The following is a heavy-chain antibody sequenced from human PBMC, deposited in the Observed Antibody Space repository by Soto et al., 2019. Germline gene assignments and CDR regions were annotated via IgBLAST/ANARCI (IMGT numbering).Heavy chain of an antibody. J-gene: IGHJ6*02. D-gene: IGHD1-1*01. CDR2: IYYSGST. CDR1: GGSVNSGGYH. CDR3: ARAPIPNLNYYGMDV. Sequence: QVQLQESGPGQVKPSQTLSLTCTVSGGSVNSGGYHWSWIRQHPGKGLEWIGDIYYSGSTYYNPSLKSRVTISKDTSTNHFSLHLSALTAADTAVYYCARAPIPNLNYYGMDVWGQGTTVTVSS. V-gene: IGHV4-31*03.